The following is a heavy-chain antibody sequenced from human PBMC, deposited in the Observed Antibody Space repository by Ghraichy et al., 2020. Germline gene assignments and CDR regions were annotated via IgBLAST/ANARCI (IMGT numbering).Heavy chain of an antibody. CDR2: ISYDGSNK. Sequence: GGSLRLSCAASGFTFSSYGMHWVRQSPGKGLEWVAVISYDGSNKYYADSVKGRFTISRDNSTNTLYLQMNSLRAEDTAVYYFAKQQNPHYYDSSGYYNWFDPWGQGTLVTVSS. CDR3: AKQQNPHYYDSSGYYNWFDP. CDR1: GFTFSSYG. D-gene: IGHD3-22*01. V-gene: IGHV3-30*18. J-gene: IGHJ5*02.